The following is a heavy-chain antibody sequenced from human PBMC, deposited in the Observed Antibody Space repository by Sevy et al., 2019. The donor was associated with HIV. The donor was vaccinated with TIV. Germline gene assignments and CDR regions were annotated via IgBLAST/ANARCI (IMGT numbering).Heavy chain of an antibody. Sequence: GGSLRLSCAASGFTSSSYEMNWVRQAPGKGLEWVSYISSSGSTIYYADSVKGRFTISRDNAKNSLYLQMNSLRAEDTAVYYCARDLVVVVQRYYYYGMDVWGQGTTVTVSS. CDR2: ISSSGSTI. CDR1: GFTSSSYE. D-gene: IGHD2-2*01. CDR3: ARDLVVVVQRYYYYGMDV. J-gene: IGHJ6*02. V-gene: IGHV3-48*03.